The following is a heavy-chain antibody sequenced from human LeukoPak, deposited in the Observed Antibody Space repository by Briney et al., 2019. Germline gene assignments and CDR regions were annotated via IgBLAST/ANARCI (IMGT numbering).Heavy chain of an antibody. CDR3: ARWGETSALRVHAFDI. CDR1: GDSISSYY. Sequence: SETLSLTCTVSGDSISSYYWNWIRQPPGKGLEGIGDGHYTGSTNYHPSLKSRVTFSVDTSKTQFPLKLTSVTAADTAVYYCARWGETSALRVHAFDIWGQRTTVTVSS. CDR2: GHYTGST. V-gene: IGHV4-59*01. J-gene: IGHJ3*02. D-gene: IGHD3-10*01.